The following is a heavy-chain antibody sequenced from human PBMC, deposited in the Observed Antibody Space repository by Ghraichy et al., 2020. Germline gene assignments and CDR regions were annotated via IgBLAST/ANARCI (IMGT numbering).Heavy chain of an antibody. D-gene: IGHD6-13*01. CDR1: GFTFSTYW. CDR3: ARDSRDRPAVGTFDY. Sequence: GGSLRLSCEASGFTFSTYWVTWVRQAPGRGLEWLANIKGDGTERYYADSLKGRFTISRDNAKNSLFLQMDSLRAEDTAVYYCARDSRDRPAVGTFDYWGQGTLVIVSS. CDR2: IKGDGTER. J-gene: IGHJ4*02. V-gene: IGHV3-7*03.